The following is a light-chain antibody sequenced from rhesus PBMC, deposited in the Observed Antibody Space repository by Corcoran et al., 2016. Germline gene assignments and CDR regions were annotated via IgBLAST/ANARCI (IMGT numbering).Light chain of an antibody. CDR2: KAS. J-gene: IGKJ3*01. Sequence: DIQVTQSPSSLSASVGDRVTITCRASENVNNYLNWYQQQPGKAPKLLISKASTLQSGVPSRFSGSGSGTDYTFTISSLQPEDVASYYCQQGYATPFTFGPGTKLDIK. V-gene: IGKV1-74*01. CDR3: QQGYATPFT. CDR1: ENVNNY.